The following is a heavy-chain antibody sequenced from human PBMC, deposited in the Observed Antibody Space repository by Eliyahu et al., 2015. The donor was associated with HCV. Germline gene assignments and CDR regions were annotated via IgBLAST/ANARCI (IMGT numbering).Heavy chain of an antibody. V-gene: IGHV3-21*01. CDR2: ISSSGTYR. D-gene: IGHD6-13*01. Sequence: EVQLVESGGGLVKPGGSLRLSCAASGFTFSSYTMNWVRQAPGKGLEWVSSISSSGTYRSYADSMKGRFAISRDDAKNSLYLQMNSLRAEDTAVYYCARDQTSSWTQRFYYGMDVWGQGTTVTVSS. CDR3: ARDQTSSWTQRFYYGMDV. CDR1: GFTFSSYT. J-gene: IGHJ6*02.